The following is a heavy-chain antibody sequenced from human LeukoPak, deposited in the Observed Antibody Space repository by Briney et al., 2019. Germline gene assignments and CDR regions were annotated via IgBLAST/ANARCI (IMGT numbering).Heavy chain of an antibody. CDR3: ARDRDLGNYYDGMVV. CDR1: GDSVSTNSAA. Sequence: SLTLSLTCAISGDSVSTNSAAWSWIRQSPSRGLEWLGRTYYRSRWYNDYAVSVKSRITIKSDTSKNQFSLQLNSVTPEDTAVYYCARDRDLGNYYDGMVVWGQGTTVTVSS. V-gene: IGHV6-1*01. CDR2: TYYRSRWYN. D-gene: IGHD7-27*01. J-gene: IGHJ6*02.